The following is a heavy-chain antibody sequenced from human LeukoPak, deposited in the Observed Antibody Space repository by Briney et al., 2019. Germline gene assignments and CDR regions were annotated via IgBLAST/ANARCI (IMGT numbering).Heavy chain of an antibody. V-gene: IGHV3-30*02. J-gene: IGHJ5*02. CDR1: GFTFSSYG. Sequence: GGSLRLSCAASGFTFSSYGMHWVRQAPGKGLEWVAFIRYDGSNKYYADSVKGRFTISRDNSKNTLYLQMNSLIAEDTAVYYCTHLGWFDPWGQGTLVTVSS. CDR3: THLGWFDP. CDR2: IRYDGSNK.